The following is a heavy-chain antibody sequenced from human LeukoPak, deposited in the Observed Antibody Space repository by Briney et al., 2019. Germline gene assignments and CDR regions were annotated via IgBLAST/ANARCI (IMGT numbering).Heavy chain of an antibody. V-gene: IGHV3-30*02. D-gene: IGHD3-10*01. CDR2: IRYDGSNK. CDR1: GFTFSSYG. Sequence: GGSLRLSCAASGFTFSSYGMHWVRQAPGKGLEWVAFIRYDGSNKDYGDSVKGRFTISRDNSKNTLYLQMNSLRAEDTAVYYCAKDDYYGSGSYYTRVSFDIWGQGTMVTVSS. CDR3: AKDDYYGSGSYYTRVSFDI. J-gene: IGHJ3*02.